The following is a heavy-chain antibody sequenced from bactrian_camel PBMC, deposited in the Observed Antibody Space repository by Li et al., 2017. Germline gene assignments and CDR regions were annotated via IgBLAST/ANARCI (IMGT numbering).Heavy chain of an antibody. Sequence: EVQLVESGGGSVQPGDSLRLSCAASGFAFDVFAMKWIRQPPGKGLEWVSTIQSSGKNTYYADNVKGRFTVSRDNAKSMVYLQLSDLKTEDTGIYYCARGSSLDPLRVSSQGTQVTVS. J-gene: IGHJ4*01. CDR2: IQSSGKNT. CDR1: GFAFDVFA. V-gene: IGHV3S40*01.